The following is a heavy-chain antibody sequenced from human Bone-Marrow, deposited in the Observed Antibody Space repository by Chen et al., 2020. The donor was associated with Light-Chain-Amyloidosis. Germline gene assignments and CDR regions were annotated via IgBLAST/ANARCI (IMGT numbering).Heavy chain of an antibody. J-gene: IGHJ4*02. CDR3: ARRRDGYNFDY. D-gene: IGHD5-12*01. CDR2: IYPDDSDA. Sequence: EVQLEQSGPEVKKPEESLKISCKGSGYTFPNYWIGWVRQMPGKDLEWMGVIYPDDSDARYSPSFEGQVTISADKSITTAYLQWRSLKASDTAMYYCARRRDGYNFDYWGQGTLVTVSS. V-gene: IGHV5-51*01. CDR1: GYTFPNYW.